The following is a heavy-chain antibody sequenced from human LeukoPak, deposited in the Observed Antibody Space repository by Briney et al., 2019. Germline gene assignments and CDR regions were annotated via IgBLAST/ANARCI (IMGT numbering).Heavy chain of an antibody. J-gene: IGHJ6*03. D-gene: IGHD6-13*01. Sequence: SETLSLTCTVSGGSISSSSYYWGWIRQPPGKGLEWIGSIYYSGSTYYNLSLKSRVTISVDTSKNQFSLKLSSVTAADTAVYYCARQKGIAAAEYYYYMDVWGKGTTVTVSS. CDR2: IYYSGST. CDR3: ARQKGIAAAEYYYYMDV. CDR1: GGSISSSSYY. V-gene: IGHV4-39*01.